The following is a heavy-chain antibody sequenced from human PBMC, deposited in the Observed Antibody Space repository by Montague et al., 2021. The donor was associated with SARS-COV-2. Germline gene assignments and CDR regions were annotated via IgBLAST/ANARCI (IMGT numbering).Heavy chain of an antibody. J-gene: IGHJ6*03. CDR2: INHSGST. D-gene: IGHD2-2*01. Sequence: SETLSLTCAVYGGSFSGYYWSWIRQPPGKGLEWIGEINHSGSTNXXPSLKSRVTISVDTSKNQFSLKLGSVTAADTAVYYCARARQDVVVPALGIGAYYYYYYMDVWGKGTTVTVSS. CDR1: GGSFSGYY. CDR3: ARARQDVVVPALGIGAYYYYYYMDV. V-gene: IGHV4-34*01.